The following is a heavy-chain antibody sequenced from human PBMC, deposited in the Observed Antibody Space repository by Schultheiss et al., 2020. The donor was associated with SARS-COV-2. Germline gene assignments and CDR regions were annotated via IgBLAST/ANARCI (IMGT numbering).Heavy chain of an antibody. V-gene: IGHV3-23*01. Sequence: GGSLRLSCAASGFTFSSYAMSWVRQAPGKGLEWVSAISGSGGSTYYADSVKGRFTISRDNSKNSLYLQMNSLRAEDTAVYYCARDPSGGTNWFDPWGQGTLVTVSS. CDR2: ISGSGGST. CDR1: GFTFSSYA. CDR3: ARDPSGGTNWFDP. J-gene: IGHJ5*02.